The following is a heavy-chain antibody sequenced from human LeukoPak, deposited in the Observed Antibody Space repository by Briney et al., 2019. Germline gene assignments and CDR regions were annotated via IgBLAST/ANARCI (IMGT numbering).Heavy chain of an antibody. V-gene: IGHV4-38-2*02. CDR2: VHHTGST. CDR3: ARHDAFDI. J-gene: IGHJ3*02. Sequence: PSETLSLTCTVSGYSISSGYYWGWSRQPPGKGLEWIGSVHHTGSTYYNPSLNSRVTISGDTSKNQFSLKLTSVTAADTAVYYCARHDAFDIWGQGTLVTVSS. CDR1: GYSISSGYY.